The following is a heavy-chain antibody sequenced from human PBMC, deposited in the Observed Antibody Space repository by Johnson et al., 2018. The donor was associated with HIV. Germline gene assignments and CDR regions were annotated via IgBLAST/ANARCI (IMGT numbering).Heavy chain of an antibody. Sequence: VQLVESGGGLVKPGGSLRLSCAASGFTFSDYYMSWIRQAPGKGLEWVAVISYDGSNKYYADSVKGRFTISRDNSKNTLYLQMNSLRAEDTAVYYCARDLVGATNVAAFDIWGQGTMVTVSS. D-gene: IGHD1-26*01. CDR3: ARDLVGATNVAAFDI. CDR1: GFTFSDYY. CDR2: ISYDGSNK. V-gene: IGHV3-30-3*01. J-gene: IGHJ3*02.